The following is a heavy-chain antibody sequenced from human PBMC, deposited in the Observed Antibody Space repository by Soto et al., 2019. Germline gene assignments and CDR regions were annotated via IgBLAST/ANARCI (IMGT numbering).Heavy chain of an antibody. Sequence: QVQLVQSGAEVKKPGSSVKVSCKASGGTFSSYTISWVRQAPGQGLEWMGRIIPILGIANYAQKFQGRVTITADKSTSTAYMELSSLSSEDTAVYYCARGSQGIYNWFDPWGQGTLVTVSS. CDR1: GGTFSSYT. D-gene: IGHD3-10*01. J-gene: IGHJ5*02. CDR3: ARGSQGIYNWFDP. CDR2: IIPILGIA. V-gene: IGHV1-69*02.